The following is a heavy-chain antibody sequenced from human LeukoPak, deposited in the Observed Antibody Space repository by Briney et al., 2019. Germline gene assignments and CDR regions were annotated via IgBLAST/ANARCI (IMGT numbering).Heavy chain of an antibody. J-gene: IGHJ4*02. Sequence: GASVTLSCTASGYTFTIYGFSWVWQPPGQGLERMGWISAYNGNTNYAHTLQGRVTITTDTSTSTAYMELRSLSPDDKAALYCARGLVGATRGDDDWGQGTLVTVSS. D-gene: IGHD1-26*01. CDR3: ARGLVGATRGDDD. CDR1: GYTFTIYG. V-gene: IGHV1-18*01. CDR2: ISAYNGNT.